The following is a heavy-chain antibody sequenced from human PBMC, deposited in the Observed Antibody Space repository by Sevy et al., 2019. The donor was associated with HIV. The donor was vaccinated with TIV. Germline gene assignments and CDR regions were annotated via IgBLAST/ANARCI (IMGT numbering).Heavy chain of an antibody. CDR1: GFTFSSYT. CDR2: INSSSSTI. D-gene: IGHD1-26*01. J-gene: IGHJ4*02. V-gene: IGHV3-48*02. CDR3: ARRFNIVGATHFDY. Sequence: GGSLRLSCAASGFTFSSYTMNWVRQAPGKGLEWVSYINSSSSTIYYADSVKGRFTISRDNAKNSLYLQMNSLRDEDTAVYFCARRFNIVGATHFDYWGQGTLVTVSS.